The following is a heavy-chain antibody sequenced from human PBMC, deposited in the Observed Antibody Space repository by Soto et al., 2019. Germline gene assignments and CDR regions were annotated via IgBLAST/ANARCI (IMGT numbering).Heavy chain of an antibody. CDR2: IYYSGST. V-gene: IGHV4-39*01. D-gene: IGHD3-22*01. Sequence: PSETLSLTCTVSGGSISSSSYYWGWIRQPPGKGLEWIGSIYYSGSTYYNPSLKSRVTISVDTSKNQFSLKLSSVTAADTAVYYCARHVPPPYYDSSGYPDYWGQGTLVTVSS. J-gene: IGHJ4*02. CDR3: ARHVPPPYYDSSGYPDY. CDR1: GGSISSSSYY.